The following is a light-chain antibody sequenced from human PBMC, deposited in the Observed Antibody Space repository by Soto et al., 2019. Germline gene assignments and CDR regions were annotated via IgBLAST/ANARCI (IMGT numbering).Light chain of an antibody. V-gene: IGKV3-15*01. J-gene: IGKJ1*01. CDR3: QQYKNWPRT. CDR1: QSVDIN. Sequence: IVITQPPPALSVSPGERATLSCRASQSVDINLAWYRQKPGQAPRLLIYGVSTRATDMPGTFSGSGSGTEFTLTISSLQSEDFAVYYCQQYKNWPRTFGQGTKVDIK. CDR2: GVS.